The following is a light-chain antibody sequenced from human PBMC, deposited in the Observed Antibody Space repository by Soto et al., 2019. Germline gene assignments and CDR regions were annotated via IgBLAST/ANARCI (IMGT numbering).Light chain of an antibody. CDR1: SSDVGNFNL. CDR3: CSSVGTGAYV. J-gene: IGLJ1*01. Sequence: QSALTQPASVSGSPGQSITISCTGTSSDVGNFNLVSWYQQHPDKAPKLMIFEVTKRPAGVSNRFSASKSGNTASLTISGLQAQAEDDYYCCSSVGTGAYVFGTGPRVPVL. V-gene: IGLV2-23*02. CDR2: EVT.